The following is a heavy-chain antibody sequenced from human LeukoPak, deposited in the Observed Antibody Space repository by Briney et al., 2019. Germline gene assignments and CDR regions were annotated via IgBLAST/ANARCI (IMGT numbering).Heavy chain of an antibody. V-gene: IGHV4-59*01. CDR2: IYYSGST. CDR3: ARVTGYMIEDYFDY. CDR1: GGSISSYY. J-gene: IGHJ4*02. D-gene: IGHD3-22*01. Sequence: SETLFLTCTVSGGSISSYYWSWIRQPPGKGLEWIGYIYYSGSTNYKPSLKSRVTISVETSKNQFSLKLRSVTAADTAVYYCARVTGYMIEDYFDYWGQGTLVTVSS.